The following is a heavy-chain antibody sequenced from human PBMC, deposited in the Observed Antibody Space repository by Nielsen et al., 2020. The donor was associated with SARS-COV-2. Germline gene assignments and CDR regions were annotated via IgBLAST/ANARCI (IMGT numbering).Heavy chain of an antibody. J-gene: IGHJ6*02. CDR3: ARDHGYNYAYGHYYYGMDV. D-gene: IGHD5-24*01. CDR2: ISNTGST. CDR1: GGSISSYY. V-gene: IGHV4-59*01. Sequence: SETLSLTCTVSGGSISSYYWSWIRQPPGKGLEWMGYISNTGSTNYNPSLQSRVTISVDTSKNQFSLKLRSVTAADTAVYYCARDHGYNYAYGHYYYGMDVWGQGTTVTVSS.